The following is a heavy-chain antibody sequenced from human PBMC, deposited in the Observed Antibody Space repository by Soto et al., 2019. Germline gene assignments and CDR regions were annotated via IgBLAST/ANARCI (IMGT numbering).Heavy chain of an antibody. CDR2: ISAYNGNT. D-gene: IGHD6-19*01. CDR3: ARATSGIAVAGTAEYFQH. V-gene: IGHV1-18*01. CDR1: GYTFTSYG. J-gene: IGHJ1*01. Sequence: GASVKVSCKASGYTFTSYGISWVRQAPGQGLEWMGWISAYNGNTNYAQKLQGRVTMTTDTSTSTAYMELRSLRSDDTAVYYCARATSGIAVAGTAEYFQHWGQGTLVTVSS.